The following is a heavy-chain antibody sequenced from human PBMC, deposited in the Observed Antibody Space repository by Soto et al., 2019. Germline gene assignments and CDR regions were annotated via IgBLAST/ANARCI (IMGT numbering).Heavy chain of an antibody. D-gene: IGHD1-26*01. CDR1: GFTVSSNY. CDR2: IYSGGST. J-gene: IGHJ4*02. V-gene: IGHV3-53*01. Sequence: GGSLRLSCAASGFTVSSNYMSWVRQSPGKGLEWVSVIYSGGSTYYADSVKGRFTISRDNSKNTLYLQMNSLRAEDTAVYYCARGPGSYYYIDYWGQGTLVTVSS. CDR3: ARGPGSYYYIDY.